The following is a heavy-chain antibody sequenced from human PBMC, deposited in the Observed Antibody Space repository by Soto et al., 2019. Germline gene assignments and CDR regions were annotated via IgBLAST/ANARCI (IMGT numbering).Heavy chain of an antibody. J-gene: IGHJ6*02. CDR1: GYPFMNHW. CDR3: VSQMPGQSGMDV. V-gene: IGHV5-51*01. Sequence: GESLKISCKASGYPFMNHWIGWVRQMPGKGLEWMATMNPGDSHILYSRSFQGQVTLSADESITTAYLQWSSLKASDTATYYCVSQMPGQSGMDVWGPGTTVTVSS. CDR2: MNPGDSHI. D-gene: IGHD2-2*01.